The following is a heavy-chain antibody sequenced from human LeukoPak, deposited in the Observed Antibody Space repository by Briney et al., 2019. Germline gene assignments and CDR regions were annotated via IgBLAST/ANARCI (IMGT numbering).Heavy chain of an antibody. J-gene: IGHJ4*02. D-gene: IGHD6-19*01. V-gene: IGHV1-2*02. Sequence: SVKVSCKASGYTFTGYYMHWVRQAPGQGLEWMGWINPNSGGTNYAQKFQGRVTMTRDTSISTAYMELSRPRSDDTAVYYCARVISSGWYYFDYWGQGTLVTVSS. CDR2: INPNSGGT. CDR1: GYTFTGYY. CDR3: ARVISSGWYYFDY.